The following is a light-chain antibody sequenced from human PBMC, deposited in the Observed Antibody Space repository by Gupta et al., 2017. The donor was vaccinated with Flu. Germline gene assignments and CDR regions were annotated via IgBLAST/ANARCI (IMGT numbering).Light chain of an antibody. CDR3: QSYDSSLSGSV. Sequence: QSGLTQPPSVSGAPGPRLTIPCPGSISNLGAGYDVHWYQQLPGTAPKLLLYGNNHRPSGVPERFSGSKSGTSASLAITGLQADDEADYYCQSYDSSLSGSVFGGGTKLTVL. J-gene: IGLJ3*02. CDR2: GNN. V-gene: IGLV1-40*01. CDR1: ISNLGAGYD.